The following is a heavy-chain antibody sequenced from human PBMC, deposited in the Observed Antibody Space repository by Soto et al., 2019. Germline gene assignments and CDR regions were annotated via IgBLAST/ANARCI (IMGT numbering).Heavy chain of an antibody. D-gene: IGHD3-10*02. V-gene: IGHV3-30*03. Sequence: QVQLVESGGGVVQPGGSLRLSCAASGFNFSTSGMDWVRQVPGKGLEWVAVISNDGSRQYYAESVKGRFTISRDNSKNSLYLEINSLRGEDTAIYYCARSGDNYNVLDYWGQGTPVTVSS. CDR1: GFNFSTSG. CDR2: ISNDGSRQ. J-gene: IGHJ4*02. CDR3: ARSGDNYNVLDY.